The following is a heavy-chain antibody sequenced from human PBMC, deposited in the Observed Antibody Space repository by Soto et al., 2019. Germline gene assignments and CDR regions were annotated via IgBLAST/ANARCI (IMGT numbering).Heavy chain of an antibody. CDR2: IYYSGST. J-gene: IGHJ4*02. CDR1: GGSISSSSYS. CDR3: ARSAPLDYGDYGVGYFDY. V-gene: IGHV4-39*01. Sequence: QLQLQESCPGLVKPSETLSLTFTVSGGSISSSSYSWGWIRQPPGKGLEWIGSIYYSGSTYYNPSLKIRVTISVDTSMNQFSLKRSSVTEADTAVYYCARSAPLDYGDYGVGYFDYWGQGTLVTVSS. D-gene: IGHD4-17*01.